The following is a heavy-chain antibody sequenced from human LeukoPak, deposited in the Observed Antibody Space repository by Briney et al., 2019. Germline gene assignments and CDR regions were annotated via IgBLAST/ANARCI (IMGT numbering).Heavy chain of an antibody. D-gene: IGHD3-3*01. J-gene: IGHJ6*02. Sequence: PSETLSLTCTVSGGSISSYYWSWIRQPPGKGLEWIGYIYYSGSTNYNPSLKSRVTISVDTSKNQFSLKLSSVTAADTAVYYCARGNYDFWSGYSNLRYYYYGMDVWGQGTTVTVSS. V-gene: IGHV4-59*01. CDR3: ARGNYDFWSGYSNLRYYYYGMDV. CDR1: GGSISSYY. CDR2: IYYSGST.